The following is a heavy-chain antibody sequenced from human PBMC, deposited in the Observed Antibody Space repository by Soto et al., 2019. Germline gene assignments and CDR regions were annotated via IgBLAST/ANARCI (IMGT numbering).Heavy chain of an antibody. CDR3: ARPREAGLYSFDY. CDR2: FSGSGRST. J-gene: IGHJ4*02. CDR1: GFTFSTYG. Sequence: EVQLLESGGGLVQPGGSLRLSCAASGFTFSTYGMSWVRQAPGKGLEWVSSFSGSGRSTYYTDSVKGRFTISRDNSKNTLYLQMDSLRAEDTAVYYCARPREAGLYSFDYWGQGTQVSVSS. V-gene: IGHV3-23*01.